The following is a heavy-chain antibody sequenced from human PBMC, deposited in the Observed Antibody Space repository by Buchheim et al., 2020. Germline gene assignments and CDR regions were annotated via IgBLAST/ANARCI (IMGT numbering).Heavy chain of an antibody. CDR2: IYYSGST. J-gene: IGHJ4*02. V-gene: IGHV4-39*01. D-gene: IGHD3-10*01. Sequence: QLQLQESGPGLVKPSETLSLTCTVSGGSISSSSYYWGWIRQPPGKGLEWIGSIYYSGSTYYNPSLTSRVTISVDTSKNQFSLKLSSVTAADTAVYYCARNELDSVFQADYWGQGTL. CDR3: ARNELDSVFQADY. CDR1: GGSISSSSYY.